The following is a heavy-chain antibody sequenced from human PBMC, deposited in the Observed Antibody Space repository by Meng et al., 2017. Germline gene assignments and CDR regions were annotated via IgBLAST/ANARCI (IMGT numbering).Heavy chain of an antibody. D-gene: IGHD6-6*01. CDR2: INHSGST. J-gene: IGHJ4*02. Sequence: QEPLHRWGGRLLKASETLALTCASDGGSFSGYDWSWFRQPPGKGLEWIGEINHSGSTNYNPSLKSRVTISVDTSKNQFSLKLSSVTAADTAVYYCARRGIAARPFYYWGQGTLVTVSS. CDR3: ARRGIAARPFYY. CDR1: GGSFSGYD. V-gene: IGHV4-34*01.